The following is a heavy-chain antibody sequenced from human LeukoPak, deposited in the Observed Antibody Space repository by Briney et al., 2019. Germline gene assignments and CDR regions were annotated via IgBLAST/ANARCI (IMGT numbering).Heavy chain of an antibody. Sequence: GGSLRLSCAASGFTFDDYAMHWVRQAPGKGLEWVSGISWNSGSTYYADSVKGRFTISRDNSKNTLYLQMNSLRAEDTAVYYCARDFPWDDAGYYFDYWGQGTLVTVSS. D-gene: IGHD1-26*01. CDR3: ARDFPWDDAGYYFDY. CDR2: ISWNSGST. J-gene: IGHJ4*02. V-gene: IGHV3-9*01. CDR1: GFTFDDYA.